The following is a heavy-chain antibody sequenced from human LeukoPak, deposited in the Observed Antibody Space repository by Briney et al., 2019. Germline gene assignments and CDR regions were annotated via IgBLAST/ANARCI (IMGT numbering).Heavy chain of an antibody. CDR1: GFTFSSYW. D-gene: IGHD3-22*01. V-gene: IGHV3-7*01. J-gene: IGHJ4*02. CDR2: IKQDGSEK. Sequence: PGGSLRLSCAASGFTFSSYWMSWVRQAPGKGLEWVANIKQDGSEKYYVDSVKGRFTISRDDAKNSLYLQMNSLRAEDTAVYYCARVGHYWDRALDYWGQGTPVTVSS. CDR3: ARVGHYWDRALDY.